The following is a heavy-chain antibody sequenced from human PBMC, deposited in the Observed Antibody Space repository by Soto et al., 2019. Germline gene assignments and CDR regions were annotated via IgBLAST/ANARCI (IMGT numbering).Heavy chain of an antibody. J-gene: IGHJ3*02. V-gene: IGHV3-23*01. CDR3: AKHPAAIPRGAFDI. CDR2: ISGSGGST. D-gene: IGHD2-2*01. Sequence: EVQLLESGGGLVKPGGSLRLSCAASGFTFSSYAMSWVRQAPGKGLEWGSAISGSGGSTDYAESVKGRFTISRDNSKNTVYLQMNSLRAEDKAVYYCAKHPAAIPRGAFDIWGQGPLVTVSS. CDR1: GFTFSSYA.